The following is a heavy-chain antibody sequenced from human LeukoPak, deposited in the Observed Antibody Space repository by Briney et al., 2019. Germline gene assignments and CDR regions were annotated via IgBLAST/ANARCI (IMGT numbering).Heavy chain of an antibody. CDR1: GYSISSGYY. CDR2: IYHSGST. V-gene: IGHV4-38-2*01. J-gene: IGHJ4*02. CDR3: ARQKGGYSSGWYLGWEFDY. Sequence: SETLSLTCAVSGYSISSGYYWGWIRPPPGKGLEWIGSIYHSGSTYYNPSLKSRVTISVDTSKNQFSLKLSSVTAADTAVYYCARQKGGYSSGWYLGWEFDYWGQGTLVTVSS. D-gene: IGHD6-19*01.